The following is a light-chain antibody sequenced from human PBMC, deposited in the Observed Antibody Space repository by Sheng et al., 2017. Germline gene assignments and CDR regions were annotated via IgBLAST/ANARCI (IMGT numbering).Light chain of an antibody. J-gene: IGKJ5*01. CDR2: KTS. CDR3: QHHTNRFVT. V-gene: IGKV1-5*03. Sequence: DIQMTQSPSTLSASVGDRVTITCRASQNVNNFVAWYQQKPGKGPKLLIYKTSSLEGGVSSRFSGSGSGTEFTLTISSLEAEDFAVYYCQHHTNRFVTFGQGTRLDIK. CDR1: QNVNNF.